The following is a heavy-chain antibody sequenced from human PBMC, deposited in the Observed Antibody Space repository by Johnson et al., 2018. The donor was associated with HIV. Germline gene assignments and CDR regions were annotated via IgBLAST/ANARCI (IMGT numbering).Heavy chain of an antibody. Sequence: QVQLVESGGGFVKPGGSLRLSCAASGFTFSDYYMTWIRQAPGKGLEWVSYISCSGSILYYADSVKGRFTISRDNSKNTLYLQMNSLKTEDTAVYYCTSPPYYYDSSGYYYDAFDIWGQGTMVTVSS. CDR2: ISCSGSIL. V-gene: IGHV3-11*01. CDR1: GFTFSDYY. D-gene: IGHD3-22*01. CDR3: TSPPYYYDSSGYYYDAFDI. J-gene: IGHJ3*02.